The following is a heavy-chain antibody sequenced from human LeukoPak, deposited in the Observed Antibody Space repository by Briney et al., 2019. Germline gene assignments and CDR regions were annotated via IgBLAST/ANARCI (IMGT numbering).Heavy chain of an antibody. CDR3: ARGLGDSSGYYSIIDY. D-gene: IGHD3-22*01. Sequence: SETLSLTCAVYGGSFSGYYWSWIRQPPGEGLEWIGEINHSGRTNYNPSLKSRVTISVDTSKNQFSLKLSSVTAADTAVYYCARGLGDSSGYYSIIDYWGQGTLVTVSS. CDR1: GGSFSGYY. J-gene: IGHJ4*02. V-gene: IGHV4-34*01. CDR2: INHSGRT.